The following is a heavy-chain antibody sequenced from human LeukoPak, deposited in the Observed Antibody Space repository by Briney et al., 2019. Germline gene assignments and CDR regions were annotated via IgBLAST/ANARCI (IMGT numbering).Heavy chain of an antibody. D-gene: IGHD3-10*01. J-gene: IGHJ5*02. Sequence: SETLSLTCTVSGGSISSYYWSWIRQPPGKGLEWIGYIYYSGSPYYNPSLKSRVTISVDTSKKQFSLKLSSVTAADTAVYYCARHVGFITMVRGVINNNWFDPWGQGTLVTVSS. CDR3: ARHVGFITMVRGVINNNWFDP. V-gene: IGHV4-59*08. CDR2: IYYSGSP. CDR1: GGSISSYY.